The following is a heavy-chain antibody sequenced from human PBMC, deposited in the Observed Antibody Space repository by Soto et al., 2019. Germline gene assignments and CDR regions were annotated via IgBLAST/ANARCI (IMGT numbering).Heavy chain of an antibody. J-gene: IGHJ6*02. CDR3: ARANKGMDV. CDR1: GGSISSGDYY. D-gene: IGHD7-27*01. V-gene: IGHV4-30-4*01. Sequence: SGTLSLTCTVSGGSISSGDYYWSWIRQPPGKGLEWIGYIYSSGSTYYNPSLKSRVTISVDTSKNQFSLKLSSVTAAYTAVYYCARANKGMDVWGQGTTVTVSS. CDR2: IYSSGST.